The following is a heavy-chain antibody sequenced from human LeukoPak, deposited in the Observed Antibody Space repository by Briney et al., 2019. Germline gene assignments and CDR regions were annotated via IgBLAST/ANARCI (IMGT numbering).Heavy chain of an antibody. J-gene: IGHJ4*02. CDR2: INHSGST. Sequence: SETLSLTCAVYGGSFSGYYWSWIRQPPGKGLEWIGEINHSGSTNYNPSLKSRVTISVDTSKNQFSLKLSSVTAADTAVYYCARGRQGSHYYYDSSGYRYWGQGTLVTVSS. CDR3: ARGRQGSHYYYDSSGYRY. D-gene: IGHD3-22*01. CDR1: GGSFSGYY. V-gene: IGHV4-34*01.